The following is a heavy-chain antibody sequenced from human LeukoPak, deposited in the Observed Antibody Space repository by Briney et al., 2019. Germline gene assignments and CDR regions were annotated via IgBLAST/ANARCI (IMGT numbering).Heavy chain of an antibody. CDR3: AKATVRGVIYYFDY. CDR1: GGSISSYY. D-gene: IGHD3-10*01. J-gene: IGHJ4*02. Sequence: TPSETLSLTCTVSGGSISSYYWSWIRQPPGKGLEWIGTIYYSGSTKNNPSLKSRVTISVDTSKNQFSLKLSSVTAADTAVYYCAKATVRGVIYYFDYWGQGTLVTVSS. CDR2: IYYSGST. V-gene: IGHV4-59*01.